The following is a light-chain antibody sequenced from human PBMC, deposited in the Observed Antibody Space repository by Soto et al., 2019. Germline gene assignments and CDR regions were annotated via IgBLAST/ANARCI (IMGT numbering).Light chain of an antibody. CDR2: AAS. V-gene: IGKV3D-20*02. Sequence: EIVLTQSPGTLSLSPGEGATLSCRASQSVSSNFLAWYQQKPGQAPRLLIYAASSRATGISDRFSGSGSETDFTFTIRRLEPEDFAVYYCQQRSNWPLTFGGGTKVEIK. CDR3: QQRSNWPLT. J-gene: IGKJ4*01. CDR1: QSVSSNF.